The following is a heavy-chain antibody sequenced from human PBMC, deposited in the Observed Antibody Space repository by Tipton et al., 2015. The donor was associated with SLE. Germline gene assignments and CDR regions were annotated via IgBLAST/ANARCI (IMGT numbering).Heavy chain of an antibody. V-gene: IGHV1-8*02. Sequence: QVQLAQSGAEVKNPGASVKVSCKTSGYTFTSYDINWVRQAAGQGLEWLGWMNPNSGNTGYAQKFQGRLSMTRSTSISTAYMELSSLRSEDTAVYYCASGAVFGDSWGQGTLVTVSS. CDR1: GYTFTSYD. CDR2: MNPNSGNT. CDR3: ASGAVFGDS. D-gene: IGHD3-3*01. J-gene: IGHJ4*02.